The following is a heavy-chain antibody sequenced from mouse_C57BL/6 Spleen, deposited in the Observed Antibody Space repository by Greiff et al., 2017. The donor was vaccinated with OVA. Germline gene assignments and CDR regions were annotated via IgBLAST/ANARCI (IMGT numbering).Heavy chain of an antibody. CDR3: ARQLGPFAY. CDR1: GFTFSSYG. Sequence: EVQLVETGGDLVKPGGSLKLSCAASGFTFSSYGMSWVRQTPDKRLEWVATISSGGSYTYYPDSVKGRFTISRDNAKNTLYLQMSSLKSEDTAMYYWARQLGPFAYWGQGTLVTVSA. CDR2: ISSGGSYT. D-gene: IGHD4-1*01. J-gene: IGHJ3*01. V-gene: IGHV5-6*01.